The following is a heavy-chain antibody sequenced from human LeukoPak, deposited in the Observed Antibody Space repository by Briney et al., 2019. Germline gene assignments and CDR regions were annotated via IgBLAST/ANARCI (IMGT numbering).Heavy chain of an antibody. V-gene: IGHV3-48*03. CDR3: TTLGYHLDS. Sequence: GSLRLSCAASAFAFSAYEMNWVRQAPGKGLEWVSYIAGSDTTTHYADSVKGRFTIFRDNAKNSLYLQMNRLRAEDTALYYCTTLGYHLDSWGQGTLVTVSS. CDR1: AFAFSAYE. J-gene: IGHJ4*02. CDR2: IAGSDTTT. D-gene: IGHD3-22*01.